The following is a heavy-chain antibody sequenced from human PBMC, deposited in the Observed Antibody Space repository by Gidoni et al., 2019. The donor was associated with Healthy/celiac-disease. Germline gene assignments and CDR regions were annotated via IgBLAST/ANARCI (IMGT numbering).Heavy chain of an antibody. CDR1: GFTFDAYA. D-gene: IGHD2-21*01. V-gene: IGHV3-9*01. CDR2: ISWNSGSI. J-gene: IGHJ4*02. CDR3: AKAPRHKYYFDY. Sequence: EVQLVESGGGLVQPGRSLRPSCPASGFTFDAYAMHWVRQAPGKGLEWVSGISWNSGSIGYADSVKGRFTIARDNAKNSLYLQMNSLRAEDTALYYCAKAPRHKYYFDYWGQGTLVTVSS.